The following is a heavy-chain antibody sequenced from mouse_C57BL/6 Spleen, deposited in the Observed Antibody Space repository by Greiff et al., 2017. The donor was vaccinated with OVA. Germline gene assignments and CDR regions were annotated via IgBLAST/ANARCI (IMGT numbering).Heavy chain of an antibody. D-gene: IGHD3-1*01. CDR1: GFTFTDYY. CDR3: ARYGGYDFYAMDY. J-gene: IGHJ4*01. Sequence: EVQRVESGGGLVQPGGSLSLSCAASGFTFTDYYMSWVRQPPGKALEWLGFIRNKANGYTTEYSASVKGRFTISRDNSQSILYLQMNALRAEDSATYYCARYGGYDFYAMDYWGQGTSVTVSS. V-gene: IGHV7-3*01. CDR2: IRNKANGYTT.